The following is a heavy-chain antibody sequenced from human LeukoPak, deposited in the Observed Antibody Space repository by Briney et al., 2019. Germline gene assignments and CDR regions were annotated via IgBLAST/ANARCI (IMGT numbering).Heavy chain of an antibody. V-gene: IGHV1-8*01. CDR1: GYTFTSYD. J-gene: IGHJ6*03. Sequence: ASVKVSCKASGYTFTSYDINWVRQATGQGLEWTGWMNPNSGNTGHAQKFQGRVTMTRNTSISTAYMELSSLRSEDTAVYYCARAYYGSGRNYYYYYMDVWGKGTTVTVSS. CDR3: ARAYYGSGRNYYYYYMDV. CDR2: MNPNSGNT. D-gene: IGHD3-10*01.